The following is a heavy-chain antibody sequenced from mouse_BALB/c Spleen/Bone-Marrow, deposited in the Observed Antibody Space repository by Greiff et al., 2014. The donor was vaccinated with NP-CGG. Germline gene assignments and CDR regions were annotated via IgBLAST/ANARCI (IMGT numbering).Heavy chain of an antibody. D-gene: IGHD2-1*01. Sequence: VQLQQSGGGLVQPGGSRKLSCAASGFIFSSFGMHWVRQAPEKGLEWVAYISSGSSTIYYADTVKGRFTISRDNPKNTLFLQMTSLRSEDTAMYYCARGGNFAWFAYWGQGTLVTVSA. J-gene: IGHJ3*01. CDR1: GFIFSSFG. CDR3: ARGGNFAWFAY. V-gene: IGHV5-17*02. CDR2: ISSGSSTI.